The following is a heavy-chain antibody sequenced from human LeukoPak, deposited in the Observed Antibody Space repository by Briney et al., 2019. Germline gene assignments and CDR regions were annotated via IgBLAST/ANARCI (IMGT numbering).Heavy chain of an antibody. V-gene: IGHV4-34*01. Sequence: EASETLSLTRAVYGGSFSGYYWSWIRQPPGKGLEWIGEIDHSGSTNYNPSLKSRVTISVDTSKNQFSLKLSSVTAADTAVYYCARSRVDSSTFDYWGQGTLVTVSS. CDR3: ARSRVDSSTFDY. CDR2: IDHSGST. D-gene: IGHD6-13*01. CDR1: GGSFSGYY. J-gene: IGHJ4*02.